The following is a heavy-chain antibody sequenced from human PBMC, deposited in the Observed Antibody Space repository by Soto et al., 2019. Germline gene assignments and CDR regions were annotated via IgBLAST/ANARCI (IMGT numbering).Heavy chain of an antibody. Sequence: QVQLQESGPGLVKPSQTLSLTCTVSGGSISSGGYYWSWIRQHPGKGLEWIGYIYYSGSTFYNPSLKSRVTISVDTSKNQFSLKLSSVTAADTAVYYCARGRPHDFWSGSADFDYWGQGTLVTVSS. CDR3: ARGRPHDFWSGSADFDY. CDR1: GGSISSGGYY. J-gene: IGHJ4*02. D-gene: IGHD3-3*01. CDR2: IYYSGST. V-gene: IGHV4-31*03.